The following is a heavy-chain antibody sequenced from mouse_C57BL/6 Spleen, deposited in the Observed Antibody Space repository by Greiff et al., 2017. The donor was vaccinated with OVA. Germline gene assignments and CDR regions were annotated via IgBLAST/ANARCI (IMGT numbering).Heavy chain of an antibody. D-gene: IGHD1-1*01. CDR3: ARDNTITTPFAY. CDR1: GFTFSSYA. V-gene: IGHV5-4*01. CDR2: ISDGGSYT. Sequence: EVQVVESGGGLVKPGGSLKLSCAASGFTFSSYAMSWVRQTPEKRLEWVATISDGGSYTYYPDNVKGRFTISRDNAKNNLYLQMSHLKSEDTAMYYCARDNTITTPFAYWGQGTLVTVSA. J-gene: IGHJ3*01.